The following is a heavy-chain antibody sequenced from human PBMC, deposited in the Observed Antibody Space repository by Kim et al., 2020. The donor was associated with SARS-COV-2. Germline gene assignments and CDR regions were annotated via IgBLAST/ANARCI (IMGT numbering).Heavy chain of an antibody. CDR3: AKAHYYGSGRIDP. V-gene: IGHV3-23*03. D-gene: IGHD3-10*01. J-gene: IGHJ5*02. Sequence: YADSVKGRFTISRDNSKNTLYLQMNSLRAEDTAVYYCAKAHYYGSGRIDPWGQGTLVTVSS.